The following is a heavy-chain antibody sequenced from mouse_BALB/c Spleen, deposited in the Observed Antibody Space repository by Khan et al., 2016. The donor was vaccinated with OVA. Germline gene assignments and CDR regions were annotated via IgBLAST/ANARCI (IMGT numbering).Heavy chain of an antibody. CDR2: ISSGSRTI. CDR1: GFTFSSFG. V-gene: IGHV5-17*02. CDR3: TRDCGWVLDY. D-gene: IGHD1-1*02. J-gene: IGHJ4*01. Sequence: EVELVESGGGLVQPGGSRKLSCAASGFTFSSFGMHWVRQAPEKGLEWVAFISSGSRTIYYTDTVKGRFTISSDIPKNTLFLQMTSLRSEDAAKYYCTRDCGWVLDYWGQGTSVTVSS.